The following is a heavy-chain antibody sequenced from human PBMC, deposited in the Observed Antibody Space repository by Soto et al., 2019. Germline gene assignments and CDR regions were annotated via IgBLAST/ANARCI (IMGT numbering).Heavy chain of an antibody. J-gene: IGHJ5*01. CDR3: ARSDGYNFNWLDS. D-gene: IGHD2-21*01. V-gene: IGHV1-8*01. CDR1: GYTFTSYD. CDR2: MNPNSGNT. Sequence: QVQLVQSGAEVKTPGASVKVSCKASGYTFTSYDMNWVRQAPGQGLERMGWMNPNSGNTGYAQKFQGRLTMTRDTAISIAHLELSRLRNEDTAVYFCARSDGYNFNWLDSWGQGTLVTVSA.